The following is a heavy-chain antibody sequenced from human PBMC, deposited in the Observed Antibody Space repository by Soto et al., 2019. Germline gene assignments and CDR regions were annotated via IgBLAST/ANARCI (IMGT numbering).Heavy chain of an antibody. J-gene: IGHJ5*02. Sequence: EVQLVESGGGLVQPGGSLRLSCVASGFTFSSYWMSWVRQAPGKGLEWVANIKQDGSEKYYVDSVKGRFTISRDNAKNSLYLQMNSLRAEDTAVYYCARDHVVVPAAISWDWFDPWGQGTLVTVSS. CDR1: GFTFSSYW. CDR2: IKQDGSEK. CDR3: ARDHVVVPAAISWDWFDP. D-gene: IGHD2-2*02. V-gene: IGHV3-7*01.